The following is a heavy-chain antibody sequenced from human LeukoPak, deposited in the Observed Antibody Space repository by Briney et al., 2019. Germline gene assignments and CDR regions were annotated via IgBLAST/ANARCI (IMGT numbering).Heavy chain of an antibody. J-gene: IGHJ4*02. CDR3: AKDAKYSYGPLFDY. CDR1: GFTFSSYG. CDR2: IRYGGSNK. V-gene: IGHV3-30*02. D-gene: IGHD5-18*01. Sequence: PGGSLRLSCAASGFTFSSYGMHWVRQAPGKGLEWVAFIRYGGSNKYYADSVKGRFTISRDNSKNTLYLQMNSLRAEDTAVYYCAKDAKYSYGPLFDYWGQGTLVTVSS.